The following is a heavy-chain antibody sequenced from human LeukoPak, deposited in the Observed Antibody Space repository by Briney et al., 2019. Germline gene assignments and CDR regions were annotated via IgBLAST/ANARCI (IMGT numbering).Heavy chain of an antibody. Sequence: ASVKVSCKASGYTFTGYYMHWVRQAPGQGLEWMGWINPNSGGTNYAQKFQGRVTMTRDTSISTAYMELSRLRSDDTAVYYCARDLVTMIVTNRAAFDIWGQGTMVTVSS. CDR2: INPNSGGT. V-gene: IGHV1-2*02. D-gene: IGHD3-22*01. J-gene: IGHJ3*02. CDR1: GYTFTGYY. CDR3: ARDLVTMIVTNRAAFDI.